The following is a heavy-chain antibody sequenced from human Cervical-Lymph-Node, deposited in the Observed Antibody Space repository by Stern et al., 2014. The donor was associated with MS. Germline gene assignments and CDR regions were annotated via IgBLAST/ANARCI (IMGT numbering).Heavy chain of an antibody. CDR1: GFIFSSYA. CDR2: LSQEGSKH. V-gene: IGHV3-30-3*01. J-gene: IGHJ4*02. CDR3: ARDTCRGGGCYFRY. D-gene: IGHD2-15*01. Sequence: VELVEYGGGVVQPGRSLRLSCAGSGFIFSSYAMHWVRQAPGKGLDWVGFLSQEGSKHFYADPVKGRFTISRANSNNTLYLQMNSLRPEDTAVYYCARDTCRGGGCYFRYWGQGILITVSS.